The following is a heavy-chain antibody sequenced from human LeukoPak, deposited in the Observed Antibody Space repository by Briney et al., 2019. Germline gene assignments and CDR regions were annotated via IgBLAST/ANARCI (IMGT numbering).Heavy chain of an antibody. J-gene: IGHJ4*02. Sequence: ASVKVSCKASGGTFSSYAISWVRQAPGQGLEWMGRIIPILGIANYAQKFQGRVTITADKSTSTAYMELSSLRSEDTAVYYCARHVGYYDSSGYGIFDYWGQGTLVTVSS. CDR2: IIPILGIA. CDR3: ARHVGYYDSSGYGIFDY. CDR1: GGTFSSYA. D-gene: IGHD3-22*01. V-gene: IGHV1-69*04.